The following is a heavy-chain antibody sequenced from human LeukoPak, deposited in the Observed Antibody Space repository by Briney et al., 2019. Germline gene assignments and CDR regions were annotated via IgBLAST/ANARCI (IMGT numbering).Heavy chain of an antibody. V-gene: IGHV4-34*01. D-gene: IGHD2-2*01. CDR3: ARGGVVVPAAIEHNWFDP. J-gene: IGHJ5*02. CDR2: IAHSGRT. CDR1: GGSFSGYY. Sequence: SETLSLTCAVYGGSFSGYYWSWIRQHPGRGLEWIGEIAHSGRTKYNPSLKSRVTISVDASKNQFSLKLTSVTAADTAVYYCARGGVVVPAAIEHNWFDPWGQGTLVTVSS.